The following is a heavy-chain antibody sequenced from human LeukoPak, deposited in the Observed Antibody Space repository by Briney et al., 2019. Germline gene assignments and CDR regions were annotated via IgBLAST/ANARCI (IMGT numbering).Heavy chain of an antibody. CDR3: ATDPGYYYGLDV. V-gene: IGHV1-24*01. CDR2: FAPEDGET. J-gene: IGHJ6*02. Sequence: ASVKVSCKVSGYTLTELSMHWVRQAPGKGLEWMGGFAPEDGETIYAQKFQGRVTMTEDTSTDTAYMELSSLRSEDTAVYYCATDPGYYYGLDVWGQGTTVTVSS. CDR1: GYTLTELS.